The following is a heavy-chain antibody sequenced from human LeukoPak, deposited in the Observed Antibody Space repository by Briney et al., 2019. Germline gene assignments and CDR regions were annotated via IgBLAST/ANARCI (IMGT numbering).Heavy chain of an antibody. J-gene: IGHJ4*02. CDR1: AFIPSSYA. CDR3: AILPGYSSSWYEVDY. Sequence: AGCRRLASAAPAFIPSSYAMSWVRQAPGKGLEWVSGTSGIGGRTYYADSIKGRFTISRDNSKNTLYLQMNSPRAEDTAVYYCAILPGYSSSWYEVDYWGQGTLVTVSS. V-gene: IGHV3-23*01. CDR2: TSGIGGRT. D-gene: IGHD6-13*01.